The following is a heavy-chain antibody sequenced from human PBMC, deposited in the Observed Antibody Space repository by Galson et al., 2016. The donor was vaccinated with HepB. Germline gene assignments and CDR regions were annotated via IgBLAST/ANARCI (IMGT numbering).Heavy chain of an antibody. J-gene: IGHJ5*02. CDR1: GFTFSSDA. Sequence: SLRLSCAASGFTFSSDAMSWVRQAPEKGLEWVSGISASGAGTYYADSVKGRFTISRDNFKNTLYLQMNSLRAEDTAVYYCARYEGSFWLGERFDPWGQGTLVTVSS. CDR3: ARYEGSFWLGERFDP. CDR2: ISASGAGT. D-gene: IGHD3-10*01. V-gene: IGHV3-23*01.